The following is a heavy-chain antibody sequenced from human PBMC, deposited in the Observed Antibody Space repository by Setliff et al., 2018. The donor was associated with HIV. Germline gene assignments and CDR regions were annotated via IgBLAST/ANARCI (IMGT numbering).Heavy chain of an antibody. CDR3: ASATVGGASPFDS. J-gene: IGHJ4*02. CDR2: VYYTGES. D-gene: IGHD4-4*01. V-gene: IGHV4-31*03. CDR1: GGSISRGGRY. Sequence: LSLTCSVYGGSISRGGRYWGWIRQHPGRGLEWLGYVYYTGESFYKPSLGGRVTILQDKSKNQFSLELRSVTAADTAVYYCASATVGGASPFDSWGPGTMVTVPQ.